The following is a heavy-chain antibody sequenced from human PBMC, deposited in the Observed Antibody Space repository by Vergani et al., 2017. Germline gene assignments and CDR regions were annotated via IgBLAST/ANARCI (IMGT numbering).Heavy chain of an antibody. CDR1: GFTFSSYA. J-gene: IGHJ4*02. Sequence: EVQLLESGGGLVQPGGSLRLSYAASGFTFSSYAMSWVRQAPGKGLEWVSAISGSGGSTYYADSVKGRFTISRDNSKNTLYLQMNSLRAEDTAVYYCAKDDYWIFQIDYWGQGTLVTVSS. CDR2: ISGSGGST. V-gene: IGHV3-23*01. D-gene: IGHD2-2*03. CDR3: AKDDYWIFQIDY.